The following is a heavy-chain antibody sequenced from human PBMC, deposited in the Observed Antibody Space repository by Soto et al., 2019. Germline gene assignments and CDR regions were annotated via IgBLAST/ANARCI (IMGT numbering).Heavy chain of an antibody. CDR1: GGTYSSYP. J-gene: IGHJ2*01. Sequence: QAQLVQSGAEMKQPGSSVKVSCKASGGTYSSYPINWVRQAPGHGLEWLGSFTPALGTANYPKKFQDRLTITADTSASTTSLELRRLRSEDTGLYYCAREGGHGYGWEGNLFLDLWGRGTLVTVSS. V-gene: IGHV1-69*06. CDR2: FTPALGTA. CDR3: AREGGHGYGWEGNLFLDL. D-gene: IGHD5-12*01.